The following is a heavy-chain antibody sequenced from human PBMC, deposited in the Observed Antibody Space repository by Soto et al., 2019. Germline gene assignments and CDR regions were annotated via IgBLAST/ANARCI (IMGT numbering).Heavy chain of an antibody. CDR1: GYTFTSYS. Sequence: QVQLVQSGAEVKKPGASVKVSCKASGYTFTSYSISWVRQAPGQGLEWMGWINPYNGNTNYAQKLQGRVTMTTDTSASTAYMELRSLRSDDTAVYYCARDLAAAGPFDYWGQGTLVTVSS. CDR3: ARDLAAAGPFDY. V-gene: IGHV1-18*01. D-gene: IGHD6-13*01. J-gene: IGHJ4*02. CDR2: INPYNGNT.